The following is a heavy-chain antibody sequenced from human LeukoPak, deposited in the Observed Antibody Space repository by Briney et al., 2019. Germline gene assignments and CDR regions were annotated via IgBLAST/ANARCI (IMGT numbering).Heavy chain of an antibody. CDR1: GGSISSYY. J-gene: IGHJ4*02. D-gene: IGHD6-6*01. Sequence: NPSETLSLTCSVSGGSISSYYWSWIRQPPGKGLEWIGYIYYSGSTNYNPSLKSRVTISVDTSKNQFSLKLSSVTAADTAVYYCARGVYSSSLFDYWGQGTLVTVSS. CDR2: IYYSGST. CDR3: ARGVYSSSLFDY. V-gene: IGHV4-59*01.